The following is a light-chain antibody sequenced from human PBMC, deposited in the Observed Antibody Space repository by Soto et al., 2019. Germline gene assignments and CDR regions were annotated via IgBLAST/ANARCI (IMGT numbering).Light chain of an antibody. CDR1: QSVSSNK. CDR2: GAS. CDR3: QQYGSSSIT. V-gene: IGKV3-20*01. J-gene: IGKJ5*01. Sequence: ETVLTQSPATVSLSPGDRATLPCRASQSVSSNKLAWYQQKPGQAPRLLIYGASRRATGIPDRFSGSGSGTDFTLTITRLEPEDFAVYYCQQYGSSSITFGQGTRLEIK.